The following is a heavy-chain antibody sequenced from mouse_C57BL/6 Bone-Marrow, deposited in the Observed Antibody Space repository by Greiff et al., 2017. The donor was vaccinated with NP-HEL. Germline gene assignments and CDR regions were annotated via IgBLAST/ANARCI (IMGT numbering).Heavy chain of an antibody. V-gene: IGHV5-6*01. CDR2: ISSGGGYT. CDR1: GFTFSSYG. J-gene: IGHJ4*01. Sequence: EVKLMESGGDLVKPGGSLKLSCAASGFTFSSYGMSWVRQTPDQRLEWVATISSGGGYTYYPDSVKGRFTISRDNAKNTLYLQLSSLKTEDTARYYCARFNYDPYYYAMDYWGQGTAVTVSS. CDR3: ARFNYDPYYYAMDY. D-gene: IGHD2-4*01.